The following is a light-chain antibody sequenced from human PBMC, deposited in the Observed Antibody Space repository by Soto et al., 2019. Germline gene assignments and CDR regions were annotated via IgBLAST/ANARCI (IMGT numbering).Light chain of an antibody. V-gene: IGLV2-14*01. CDR3: SSYTSASTQV. CDR2: EVS. CDR1: SSDVGRYNY. Sequence: QSALTQPASVSGSPGQSITISCTGTSSDVGRYNYVSWYQHHPGKAPKLMIYEVSYRPSGVSHRFSGSQSGNTASLTISGLQAEDEADYYCSSYTSASTQVFGTGTKLTVL. J-gene: IGLJ1*01.